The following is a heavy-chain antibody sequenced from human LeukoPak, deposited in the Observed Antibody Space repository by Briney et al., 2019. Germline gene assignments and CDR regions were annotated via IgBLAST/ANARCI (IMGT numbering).Heavy chain of an antibody. D-gene: IGHD3-10*01. Sequence: GGSLRLPCAASGFNFYDYGMQWVRQAAGKGLEWVSLITWDGDYTYYVDSVRGRFTISRDNSKKSVYLQMNSLRPEDTALYYCAKDKRAGSASYLFDYWGQGTLVTVSS. CDR2: ITWDGDYT. CDR1: GFNFYDYG. V-gene: IGHV3-43D*04. CDR3: AKDKRAGSASYLFDY. J-gene: IGHJ4*02.